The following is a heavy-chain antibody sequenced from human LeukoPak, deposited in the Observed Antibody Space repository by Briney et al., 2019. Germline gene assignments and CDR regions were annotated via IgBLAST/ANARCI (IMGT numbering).Heavy chain of an antibody. CDR3: ARVHDTTGYYHSFHS. Sequence: RGSLRLSCEAYGFTFSTYPIHCVRQAPDKLLEWESIISHQGTNDYYADSVKGRFTISTDNSKNTVYLQMNNPRVEDTAIYYCARVHDTTGYYHSFHSWGQGTLVTVSS. D-gene: IGHD3-9*01. CDR2: ISHQGTND. J-gene: IGHJ4*02. V-gene: IGHV3-30*14. CDR1: GFTFSTYP.